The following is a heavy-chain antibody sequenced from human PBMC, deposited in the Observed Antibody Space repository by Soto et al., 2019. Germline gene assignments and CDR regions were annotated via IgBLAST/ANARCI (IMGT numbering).Heavy chain of an antibody. CDR3: AGSLWFGGLWYGMDV. Sequence: PSETLSLTCTVSGGSISSSSYYWGWIRQPPGKGLEWIGSIYYSGSTYYNPSLKSRVSISVDTSKNHFSLKLSSVTAADTAVYYCAGSLWFGGLWYGMDVWGQGTTVTVSS. CDR2: IYYSGST. J-gene: IGHJ6*02. CDR1: GGSISSSSYY. V-gene: IGHV4-39*02. D-gene: IGHD3-10*01.